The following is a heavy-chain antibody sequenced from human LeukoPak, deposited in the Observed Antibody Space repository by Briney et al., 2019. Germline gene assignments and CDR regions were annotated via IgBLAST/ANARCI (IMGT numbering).Heavy chain of an antibody. CDR1: GGSISSGGYY. CDR2: IYYSGST. D-gene: IGHD5-18*01. Sequence: SQTLSLTCTVSGGSISSGGYYWSWIRQHPGKGLEWIGYIYYSGSTYYNPSPKSRVTISVDTSKNQFSLKLSSVTAADTAVYYCARGIRISYGFDYWGQGTLVTVSS. J-gene: IGHJ4*02. V-gene: IGHV4-31*03. CDR3: ARGIRISYGFDY.